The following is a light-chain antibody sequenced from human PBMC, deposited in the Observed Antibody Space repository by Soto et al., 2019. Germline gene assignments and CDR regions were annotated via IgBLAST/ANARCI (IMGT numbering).Light chain of an antibody. J-gene: IGLJ2*01. CDR1: SSDVGSYNL. CDR3: CSYAGSSTFGVV. V-gene: IGLV2-23*03. CDR2: EGS. Sequence: QSVLTQPASVSGSPGQSITISCTGTSSDVGSYNLVSWYQQHPGKAPKLMIYEGSKRPSGVSNRFSGSKSGNTASLTISGPQAEDEADYYCCSYAGSSTFGVVFGGGTKLTVL.